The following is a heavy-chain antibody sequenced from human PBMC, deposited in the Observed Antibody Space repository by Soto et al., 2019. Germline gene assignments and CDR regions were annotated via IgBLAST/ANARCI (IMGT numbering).Heavy chain of an antibody. D-gene: IGHD3-16*02. CDR2: ISAYNGNT. Sequence: ASVKVSCKASGYTFTIYCISWVRQAPGQGLEWMGWISAYNGNTNYAQKLQGRVTMTTDTSTSTAYMELRSLRSDDTAVYYCARAYDYVWGSYRTFDYWGQGTLVTV. V-gene: IGHV1-18*01. CDR3: ARAYDYVWGSYRTFDY. J-gene: IGHJ4*02. CDR1: GYTFTIYC.